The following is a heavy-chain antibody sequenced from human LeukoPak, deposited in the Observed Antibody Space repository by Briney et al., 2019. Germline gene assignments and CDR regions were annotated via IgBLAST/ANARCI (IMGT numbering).Heavy chain of an antibody. V-gene: IGHV3-30*02. CDR2: IRFDGSDE. J-gene: IGHJ4*02. D-gene: IGHD2-15*01. Sequence: GGSLRLSCTASEFTFNSYGMHWVRQAPGKGLEWVAFIRFDGSDENYADSVKGRFTISRDNSKNTLYLQMNSLRAEDTAVYYCAKDRRGSCNAGSCYCCDYWGRGALVTVSS. CDR1: EFTFNSYG. CDR3: AKDRRGSCNAGSCYCCDY.